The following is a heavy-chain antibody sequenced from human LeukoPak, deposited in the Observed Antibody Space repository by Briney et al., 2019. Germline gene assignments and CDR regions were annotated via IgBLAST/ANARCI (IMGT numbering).Heavy chain of an antibody. J-gene: IGHJ1*01. V-gene: IGHV3-23*01. CDR2: ISTSSRT. Sequence: GGSLRLSCVASGFTFSSYAMSWVRQAPGKGLEWVSLISTSSRTHYADSMKGRFTISRDNSRNTLYLQINSLRAEDTAVYYCAKDLDSTGSWPPEYFQHWGQGSLVTVSS. CDR3: AKDLDSTGSWPPEYFQH. CDR1: GFTFSSYA. D-gene: IGHD3-22*01.